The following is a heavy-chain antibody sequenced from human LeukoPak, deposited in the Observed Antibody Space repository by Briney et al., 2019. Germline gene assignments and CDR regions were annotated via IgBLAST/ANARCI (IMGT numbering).Heavy chain of an antibody. D-gene: IGHD3-22*01. CDR3: ARWGPAYYYDSSGQTPYGMDV. CDR2: TNPNSGNT. V-gene: IGHV1-8*01. Sequence: ASVKVSCKASGYTFTSYDINWVRQATGQGLEWMGWTNPNSGNTGYAQKFQGRVTMTRNTSISTAYMELSSLRSEDTAVYYCARWGPAYYYDSSGQTPYGMDVWGQGTTVTVSS. CDR1: GYTFTSYD. J-gene: IGHJ6*02.